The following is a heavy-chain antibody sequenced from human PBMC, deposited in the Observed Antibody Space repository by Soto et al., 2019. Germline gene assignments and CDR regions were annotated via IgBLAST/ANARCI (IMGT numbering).Heavy chain of an antibody. CDR3: AKEYVGPLSSSQVDD. V-gene: IGHV1-46*01. Sequence: ASVKVSCKASGYTFTSYYMHWVRQAPGQGLEWMGIINPSGGSTSYAQKFQGRVTMTRDTSTSTVYMELSSLRSEDTALYYCAKEYVGPLSSSQVDDWGQGTQVTVSS. CDR1: GYTFTSYY. CDR2: INPSGGST. J-gene: IGHJ4*02. D-gene: IGHD6-13*01.